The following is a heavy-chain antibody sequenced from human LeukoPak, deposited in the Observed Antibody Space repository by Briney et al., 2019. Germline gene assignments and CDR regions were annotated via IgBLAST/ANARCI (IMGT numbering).Heavy chain of an antibody. D-gene: IGHD2-2*01. CDR3: ARDSGYCSSTGCYVHYFDY. Sequence: GGSLTLSCAASGFILSSYDMYWVRQTPGKGLEWVSSISSSSGYINYADSVKGRFTVSRDNAKTSLYLQMNSLRAEDTAVYYCARDSGYCSSTGCYVHYFDYWGQGTLVTVSS. CDR2: ISSSSGYI. CDR1: GFILSSYD. V-gene: IGHV3-21*01. J-gene: IGHJ4*02.